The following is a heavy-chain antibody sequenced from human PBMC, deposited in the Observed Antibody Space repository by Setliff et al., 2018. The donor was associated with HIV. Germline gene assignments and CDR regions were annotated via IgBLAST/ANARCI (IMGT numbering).Heavy chain of an antibody. Sequence: PGGSLRLSCAASGLTLSDYWMHWVRQAPGKGLEWVSHISKMGTTIKYADSVKGRFTISRDDAKNTLYLQMNSLRVEDTAVYYCARDYLYYNLYNGSPVYGMDVWGQGTTVTVSS. J-gene: IGHJ6*02. D-gene: IGHD3-3*01. CDR3: ARDYLYYNLYNGSPVYGMDV. CDR2: ISKMGTTI. V-gene: IGHV3-74*01. CDR1: GLTLSDYW.